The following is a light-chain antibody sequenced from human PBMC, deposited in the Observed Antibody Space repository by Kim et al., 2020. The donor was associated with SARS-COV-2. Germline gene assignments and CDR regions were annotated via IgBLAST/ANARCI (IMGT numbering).Light chain of an antibody. CDR1: QSVSSSY. J-gene: IGKJ2*03. V-gene: IGKV3-20*01. Sequence: EIVLTQAPGTLSLSPVERATLSCRASQSVSSSYIAWYQQKPGQAPRLLIYGASNRATGISDRFSGGGSGTDFALTISRLEPEDFAVYYCQHFGSSPPRYSFGQGTKLEI. CDR3: QHFGSSPPRYS. CDR2: GAS.